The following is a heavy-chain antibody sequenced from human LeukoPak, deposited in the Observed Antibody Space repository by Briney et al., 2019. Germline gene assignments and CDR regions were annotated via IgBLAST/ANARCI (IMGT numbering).Heavy chain of an antibody. Sequence: PGEPLKIPCKASGESFSSKLCAGVGQIPGKGLGGWGIIYLGKFDTTYSPSFQADVTISVDKSINPAYLPSSSLKASDTARYYCASPNTRRSSLYFFDIWGQGTMVTVSS. J-gene: IGHJ3*02. V-gene: IGHV5-51*01. CDR3: ASPNTRRSSLYFFDI. D-gene: IGHD3-9*01. CDR1: GESFSSKL. CDR2: IYLGKFDT.